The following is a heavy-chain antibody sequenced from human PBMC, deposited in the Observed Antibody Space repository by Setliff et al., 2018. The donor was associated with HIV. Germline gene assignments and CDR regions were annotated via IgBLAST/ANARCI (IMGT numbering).Heavy chain of an antibody. CDR2: IYYSGTT. CDR3: ARPLTTSYNFWGDAFAL. J-gene: IGHJ3*01. D-gene: IGHD3-3*01. V-gene: IGHV4-59*12. CDR1: GGAISSSY. Sequence: SETLSLTCFVSGGAISSSYWTWIRQSAGKGLEWLGYIYYSGTTSYNPSLQSRLTLSLDTSKSHFSLKLTSVTAADTAVYFCARPLTTSYNFWGDAFALWGQGTMVTVSS.